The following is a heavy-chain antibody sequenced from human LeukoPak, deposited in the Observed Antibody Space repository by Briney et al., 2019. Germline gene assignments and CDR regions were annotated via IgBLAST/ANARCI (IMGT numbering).Heavy chain of an antibody. V-gene: IGHV4-59*01. CDR3: ARERWELLGEYYFDY. CDR2: IYYSGST. CDR1: GGSISSYY. Sequence: SETLSLTCTVSGGSISSYYWSWIRQPPGKGLEWIGYIYYSGSTNYNPSLKSRVTISVDTSKNQFSLKLSSVTAADTAVYYCARERWELLGEYYFDYWGQGTLVTVSS. D-gene: IGHD1-26*01. J-gene: IGHJ4*02.